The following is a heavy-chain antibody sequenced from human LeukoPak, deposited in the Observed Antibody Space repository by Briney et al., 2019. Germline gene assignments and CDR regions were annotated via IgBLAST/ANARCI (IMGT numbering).Heavy chain of an antibody. V-gene: IGHV4-39*07. CDR1: GGSISSSSYY. D-gene: IGHD4-17*01. Sequence: SETLSLTCTASGGSISSSSYYWGWIRQPPGKGLEWIGSIYYSGSTYYNPSLKSRVTISVDTSKNQFSLKLSSVTAADTAVYYCAREPNTISTVTTSAFDIWGQGTMVTVSS. J-gene: IGHJ3*02. CDR3: AREPNTISTVTTSAFDI. CDR2: IYYSGST.